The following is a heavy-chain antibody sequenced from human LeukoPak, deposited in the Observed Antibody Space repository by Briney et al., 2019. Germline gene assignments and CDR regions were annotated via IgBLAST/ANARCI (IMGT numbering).Heavy chain of an antibody. Sequence: GGSLRLSCAASGFTLSSYEMNWVRQAPGKGLEWVSYISSSGSTIYYADSVKGRFTISRDNAKNSLYLQMKSLRTEDTAVYYCAKGYGWEASYYYYYMDVWGKGTTVSISS. CDR1: GFTLSSYE. D-gene: IGHD1-26*01. CDR3: AKGYGWEASYYYYYMDV. CDR2: ISSSGSTI. J-gene: IGHJ6*03. V-gene: IGHV3-48*03.